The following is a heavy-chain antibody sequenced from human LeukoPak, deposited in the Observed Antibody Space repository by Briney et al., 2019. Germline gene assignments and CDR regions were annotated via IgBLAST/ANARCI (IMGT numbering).Heavy chain of an antibody. V-gene: IGHV4-59*01. CDR2: MYHSGST. CDR3: ARGGEMATVDF. J-gene: IGHJ4*02. Sequence: SETLSLTCTVSGDSISSYYWSWIRQSPGKGLEWIWYMYHSGSTDYNPYLKSRVTISVDTSKNQFSLKLSSVTAADTAVYYCARGGEMATVDFWGQGTLVTVSS. CDR1: GDSISSYY. D-gene: IGHD5-24*01.